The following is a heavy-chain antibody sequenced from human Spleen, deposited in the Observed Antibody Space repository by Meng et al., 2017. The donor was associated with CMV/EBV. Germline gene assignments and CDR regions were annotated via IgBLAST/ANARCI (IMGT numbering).Heavy chain of an antibody. D-gene: IGHD3-3*01. J-gene: IGHJ4*02. V-gene: IGHV3-23*01. CDR2: ISGSGSST. CDR1: GFTFSTYL. Sequence: GGSLRLSCVASGFTFSTYLMTWVRQVPGNGLVWVSAISGSGSSTYYADSVKGRFTISRDNSKNTLYLQMTSLRAEDTAIYYCASLGGLWSSSSYFDYWGQGTLVTVSS. CDR3: ASLGGLWSSSSYFDY.